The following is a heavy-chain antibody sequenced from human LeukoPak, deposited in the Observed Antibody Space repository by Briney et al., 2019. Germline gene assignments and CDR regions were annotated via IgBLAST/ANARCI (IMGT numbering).Heavy chain of an antibody. CDR1: GFIFSDYY. CDR2: ISNSGVTI. D-gene: IGHD6-19*01. Sequence: GGSLRLSCVASGFIFSDYYISWIRQAPGKGLEWVSYISNSGVTIYYADSVKGRFTVSRDNTKNSLSLQMNSLRVEDTAMYYCARDRSSGWSEGFDYWGQGTLVTVSS. J-gene: IGHJ4*02. V-gene: IGHV3-11*04. CDR3: ARDRSSGWSEGFDY.